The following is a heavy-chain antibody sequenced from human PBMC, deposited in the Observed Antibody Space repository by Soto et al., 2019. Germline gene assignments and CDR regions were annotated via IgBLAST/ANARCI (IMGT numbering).Heavy chain of an antibody. J-gene: IGHJ3*02. V-gene: IGHV1-8*01. CDR3: ARYPYTSYCSDGSCSYDAFDI. D-gene: IGHD2-15*01. CDR2: MNPNSCNT. Sequence: QVQMVQSGAEVKKPGASVKVSCRASGYSFTSYDVNWVRQATGQGLEWMGWMNPNSCNTAFAEKFQGRVTLTRDPPISTAYMELRGLTSEDTAVYYCARYPYTSYCSDGSCSYDAFDIWGQGTVVTVSS. CDR1: GYSFTSYD.